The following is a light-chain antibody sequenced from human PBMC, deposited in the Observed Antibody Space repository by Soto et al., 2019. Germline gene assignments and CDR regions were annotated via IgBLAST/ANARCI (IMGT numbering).Light chain of an antibody. V-gene: IGKV3-11*01. Sequence: EIVLTQSPATLSLSPGESATLSCRASRSVSSYLAWYQQKPGQPPRLLIYAASTRATDVPARFSGGGSETEFTLTISSLQPEDFATYYCQQYESLPLTFGQGTRLEIK. CDR3: QQYESLPLT. CDR2: AAS. CDR1: RSVSSY. J-gene: IGKJ5*01.